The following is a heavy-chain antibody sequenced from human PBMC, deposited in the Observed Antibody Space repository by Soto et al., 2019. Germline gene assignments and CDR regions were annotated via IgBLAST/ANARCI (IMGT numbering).Heavy chain of an antibody. CDR1: GFTFSSYS. CDR3: ARGITIFGVVIQGGDYMDV. Sequence: PGGSLRLSCAASGFTFSSYSMNWVRQAPGKGLEWVSSISSSSSYIYYADSVKGRFTISRDNAKNSLYLQMNSLRAEDTAVYYCARGITIFGVVIQGGDYMDVWGKGTTVTVSS. J-gene: IGHJ6*03. CDR2: ISSSSSYI. D-gene: IGHD3-3*01. V-gene: IGHV3-21*01.